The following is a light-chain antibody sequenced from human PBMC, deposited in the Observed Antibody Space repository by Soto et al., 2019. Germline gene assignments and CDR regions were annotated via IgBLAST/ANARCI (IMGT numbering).Light chain of an antibody. J-gene: IGKJ1*01. V-gene: IGKV3-15*01. CDR2: GAS. CDR1: QSVSSN. Sequence: EIVMTQSPATLSVSPGERATLSCRASQSVSSNLAWYQQKPGQAPRLLIYGASTRATGLPARFSGSGSGTAFTLSSRRLQAEDLAVYYCQQYNIWSTFGQGTKVEIK. CDR3: QQYNIWST.